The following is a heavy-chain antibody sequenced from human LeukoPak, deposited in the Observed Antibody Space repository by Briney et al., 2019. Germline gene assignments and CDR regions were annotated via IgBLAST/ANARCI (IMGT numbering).Heavy chain of an antibody. D-gene: IGHD3-3*01. CDR2: ISSNGGST. CDR1: GFTFSSYA. J-gene: IGHJ4*02. V-gene: IGHV3-64*04. Sequence: QPGGSLRLSCSASGFTFSSYAMHWVRQAPGKGLEYVSAISSNGGSTYYADSVKGRFTISRDNSKNTLYLQMNSLRAEDTAVYYCAKVAAASSGYDFWSGYSAYYFDYWGQGTLVTVSS. CDR3: AKVAAASSGYDFWSGYSAYYFDY.